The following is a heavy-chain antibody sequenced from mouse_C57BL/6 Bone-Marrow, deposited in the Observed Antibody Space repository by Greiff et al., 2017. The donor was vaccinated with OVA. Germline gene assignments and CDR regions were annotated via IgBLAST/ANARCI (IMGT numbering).Heavy chain of an antibody. J-gene: IGHJ4*01. D-gene: IGHD2-4*01. CDR3: ARSGGYDYDNYAMDY. CDR2: ISDGGSYT. CDR1: GFTFSSYA. V-gene: IGHV5-4*01. Sequence: EVQGVESGGGLVKPGGSLKLSCAASGFTFSSYAMSWVRQTPEKRLEWVATISDGGSYTYYPDNVKGRFTISRDNAKNNLYLQMSHLKSEDTAMYYCARSGGYDYDNYAMDYWGQGTSVTVSS.